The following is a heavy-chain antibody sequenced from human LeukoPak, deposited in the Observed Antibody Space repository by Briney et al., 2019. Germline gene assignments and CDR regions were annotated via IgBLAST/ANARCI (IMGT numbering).Heavy chain of an antibody. Sequence: PSETLSLTCTVSGGFITSSFYWSWIRQSPGKGLEWIGSMYHSGSTYYNPPLKSRVTISEDTSKNQFSLKLRSVTAADTAVYYCARAPRFGDLLWHWFDPWGQGTLVTVSS. CDR3: ARAPRFGDLLWHWFDP. CDR1: GGFITSSFY. V-gene: IGHV4-38-2*02. CDR2: MYHSGST. J-gene: IGHJ5*02. D-gene: IGHD3-10*01.